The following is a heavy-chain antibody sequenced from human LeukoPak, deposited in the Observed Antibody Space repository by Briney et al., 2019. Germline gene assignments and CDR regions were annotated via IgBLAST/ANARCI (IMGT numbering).Heavy chain of an antibody. Sequence: PGGSLRLSCAASGFTFSSYGMHWVRQAPGKGLEWVAVIWYDGSNKYYADSVKGRFTISRDNSKNTLYLQMNSLRAEDTAVYYCARDRGGGAAAVEDAFDIWGQGTMVTVSS. J-gene: IGHJ3*02. CDR1: GFTFSSYG. CDR2: IWYDGSNK. D-gene: IGHD6-13*01. CDR3: ARDRGGGAAAVEDAFDI. V-gene: IGHV3-33*08.